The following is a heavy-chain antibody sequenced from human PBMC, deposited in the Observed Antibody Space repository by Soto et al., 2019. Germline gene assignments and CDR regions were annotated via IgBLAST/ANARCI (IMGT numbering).Heavy chain of an antibody. CDR1: GYSFTSYW. CDR2: IDPSDSYT. Sequence: EVQLVQSGAEVKKPGESLRISCKGSGYSFTSYWISWVRQMPGKGLEWMGRIDPSDSYTNYSPSFQGHVTISADKSISTAYLQWSSLKASDTAMYYCVRLAMATRRGYYGMDVWGQGITVTVSS. CDR3: VRLAMATRRGYYGMDV. D-gene: IGHD5-12*01. J-gene: IGHJ6*02. V-gene: IGHV5-10-1*01.